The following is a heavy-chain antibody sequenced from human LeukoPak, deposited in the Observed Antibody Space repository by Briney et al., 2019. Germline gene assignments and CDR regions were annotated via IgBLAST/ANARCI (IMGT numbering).Heavy chain of an antibody. CDR2: ISSSGSTI. Sequence: GGSLRLSCAASGFTFSSYEMNWVRQAPGKGLEWVSYISSSGSTIYYADSVKGRFTISRDNAKNSLYLQMNSLRAEDTAVYYCARGPPNHYGMDVWGQGTTVTVSS. V-gene: IGHV3-48*03. CDR3: ARGPPNHYGMDV. J-gene: IGHJ6*02. D-gene: IGHD2-8*01. CDR1: GFTFSSYE.